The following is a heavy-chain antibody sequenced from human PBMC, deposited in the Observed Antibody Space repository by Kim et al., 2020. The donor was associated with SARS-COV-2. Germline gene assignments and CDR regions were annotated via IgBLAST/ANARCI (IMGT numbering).Heavy chain of an antibody. CDR2: NYYSGST. CDR3: ASNPFLTMIGMGEGYYCGMDA. V-gene: IGHV4-39*01. CDR1: GGSISSSSYY. Sequence: SETLSLTCTVSGGSISSSSYYWGWIRQPPGKGLEWIGRNYYSGSTYYNPSLKSLVTISVDTSKNQFSLKLSSVTAADTALYYCASNPFLTMIGMGEGYYCGMDAWGQGTTFTVSS. J-gene: IGHJ6*02. D-gene: IGHD3-22*01.